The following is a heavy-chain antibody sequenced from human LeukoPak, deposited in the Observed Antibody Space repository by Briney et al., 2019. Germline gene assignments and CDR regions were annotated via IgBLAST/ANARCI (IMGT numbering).Heavy chain of an antibody. D-gene: IGHD3-10*01. CDR2: IRSKAYGGTT. CDR1: GFTFSNVW. V-gene: IGHV3-49*04. CDR3: TRLLWFGEIYFDY. Sequence: PGGSLRLSCAASGFTFSNVWMSWVRQAPGKGLEWVGFIRSKAYGGTTEYAASVKGRFTISRDDSKSIAYLQMNSLKTEDTAVYYCTRLLWFGEIYFDYWGQGTLVTVSS. J-gene: IGHJ4*02.